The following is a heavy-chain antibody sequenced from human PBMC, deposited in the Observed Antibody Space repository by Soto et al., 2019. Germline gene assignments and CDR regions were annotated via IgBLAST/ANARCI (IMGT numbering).Heavy chain of an antibody. V-gene: IGHV5-10-1*01. J-gene: IGHJ1*01. Sequence: GECLKISCKTSGYTFTNSWISGVRQMPGKGLDWRGRIYPRDAYTTYSPSLGGHVPFSVDKSISTAYRQWSSMKASDTAVYYCVSPSRGGRSEFCGPGPLVTVSS. CDR3: VSPSRGGRSEF. CDR1: GYTFTNSW. D-gene: IGHD1-26*01. CDR2: IYPRDAYT.